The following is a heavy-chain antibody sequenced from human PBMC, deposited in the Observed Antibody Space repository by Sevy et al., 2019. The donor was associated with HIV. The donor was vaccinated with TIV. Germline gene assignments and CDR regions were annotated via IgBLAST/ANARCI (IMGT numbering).Heavy chain of an antibody. CDR2: ISYDEAHK. Sequence: GGSQRLSCVTSGFTFRTSGMHWVRQSPGKGLEWVAIISYDEAHKNYADSVRGRFSISKDNSKNTLYLQMSSLKTEDTAVYYCAKDYSAGITFVRGAYRAPGEYFDYWGQGTQVTVSS. CDR3: AKDYSAGITFVRGAYRAPGEYFDY. CDR1: GFTFRTSG. J-gene: IGHJ4*02. D-gene: IGHD3-10*01. V-gene: IGHV3-30*18.